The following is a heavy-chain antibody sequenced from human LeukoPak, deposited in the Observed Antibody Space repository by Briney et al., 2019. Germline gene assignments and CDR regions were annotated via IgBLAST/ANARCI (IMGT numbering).Heavy chain of an antibody. D-gene: IGHD3-9*01. Sequence: GGSLRLSCAASGFTFSSYSMNWVRQAPGKGLEWVSSISSSSSYIYYADSVKGRFTISRDNAKNSLYLQMNSLGAEDTAVYYCSRSPKRGYFDWLPADYFDYWGQGTLVTVSS. CDR2: ISSSSSYI. CDR1: GFTFSSYS. J-gene: IGHJ4*02. V-gene: IGHV3-21*01. CDR3: SRSPKRGYFDWLPADYFDY.